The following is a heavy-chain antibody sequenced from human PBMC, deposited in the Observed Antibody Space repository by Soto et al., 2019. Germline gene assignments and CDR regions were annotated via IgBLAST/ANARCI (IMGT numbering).Heavy chain of an antibody. CDR2: ISHSGST. V-gene: IGHV4-34*01. CDR1: GGSFSGYY. D-gene: IGHD6-6*01. Sequence: PSETLSLTCAVYGGSFSGYYWSWIRQPPGKGLEWIGEISHSGSTNYNPSLKSRVTISVDTSKNQFSLTLSSVTAADTAVYYCVRDRQIAACDYYDMDIW. J-gene: IGHJ6*01. CDR3: VRDRQIAACDYYDMDI.